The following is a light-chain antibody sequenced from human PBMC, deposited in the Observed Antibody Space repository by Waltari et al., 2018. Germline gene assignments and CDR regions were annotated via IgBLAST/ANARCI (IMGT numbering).Light chain of an antibody. J-gene: IGLJ1*01. CDR1: SSDIGRYNY. V-gene: IGLV2-11*01. CDR2: NVN. Sequence: QSALTQPPSVSGSPGQSVTISCTGTSSDIGRYNYVSWYRQHPGKTPKLMMYNVNMRPSVVSDRSSGSKSGNTASLTISGLQAEDEADYYCSSYEASNTYIFGAGTRLTVL. CDR3: SSYEASNTYI.